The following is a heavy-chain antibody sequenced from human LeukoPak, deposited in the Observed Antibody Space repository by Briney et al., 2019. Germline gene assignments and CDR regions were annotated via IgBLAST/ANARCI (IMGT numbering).Heavy chain of an antibody. V-gene: IGHV3-30*02. Sequence: PGGSLRLSCAASGFTFSSYGMHWVRQAPGKGLEWVAFIRYDGSNKYYADSVKGRSTISRDNSKNTLYLQMNSLRAEDTAVYYCAKFAGYGPGSYPSQDYYYYGMDVWGQGTTVTVSS. J-gene: IGHJ6*02. CDR3: AKFAGYGPGSYPSQDYYYYGMDV. D-gene: IGHD3-10*01. CDR1: GFTFSSYG. CDR2: IRYDGSNK.